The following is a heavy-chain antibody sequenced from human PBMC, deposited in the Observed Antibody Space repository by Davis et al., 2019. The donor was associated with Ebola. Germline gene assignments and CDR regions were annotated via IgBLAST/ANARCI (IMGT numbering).Heavy chain of an antibody. D-gene: IGHD3-3*01. CDR3: AKDPTSITIFGVVTHIPHV. Sequence: GESLKISCAASGFTFSSYGMHWVRQAPGKGLEWVAVISYDGSNKYYADSVKGRFTISRDNSKNTLYLQMNSLRAEDMAVYYCAKDPTSITIFGVVTHIPHVWGKGTTVTVSS. CDR1: GFTFSSYG. V-gene: IGHV3-30*18. CDR2: ISYDGSNK. J-gene: IGHJ6*04.